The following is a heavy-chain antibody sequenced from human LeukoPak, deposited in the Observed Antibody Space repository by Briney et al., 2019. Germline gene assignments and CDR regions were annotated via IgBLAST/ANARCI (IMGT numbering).Heavy chain of an antibody. CDR1: GFTISSYW. Sequence: PGGSLRLSCAASGFTISSYWMSWVRQAPGKGLEWAANVNQDGSGKYYVDSVKGRFTISRDNAKNSLYLQMNSLRAEDTAVYYCARVVGAGYFDLWGRGTLVTVSS. CDR2: VNQDGSGK. J-gene: IGHJ2*01. CDR3: ARVVGAGYFDL. V-gene: IGHV3-7*01. D-gene: IGHD1-26*01.